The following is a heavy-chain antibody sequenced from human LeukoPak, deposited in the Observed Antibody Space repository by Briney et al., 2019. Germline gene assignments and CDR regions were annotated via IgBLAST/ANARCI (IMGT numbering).Heavy chain of an antibody. CDR1: GYTFTGYY. J-gene: IGHJ4*02. Sequence: ASVKVSCKASGYTFTGYYMHWVRQATGQGLEWMGWINPNSGGTNYAQKFQGRVTMTGDTSISTAYMELSRLRSDDTAVYYCARHAGGGGSGIDYWGQGTLVTVSS. CDR3: ARHAGGGGSGIDY. V-gene: IGHV1-2*02. D-gene: IGHD3-10*01. CDR2: INPNSGGT.